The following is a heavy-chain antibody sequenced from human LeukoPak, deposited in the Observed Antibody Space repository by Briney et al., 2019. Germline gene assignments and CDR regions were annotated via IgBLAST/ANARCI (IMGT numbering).Heavy chain of an antibody. D-gene: IGHD4-17*01. CDR1: GYSFTNYW. Sequence: GESLKISCKGSGYSFTNYWIGWVRQMPGKGLEWMGIIYPGDSDTRYNPSFQGQVTISADKSISTTYLQWSSLKASDTAMYYCARRRLGDYVDLSDYWGQGTLVTVSS. J-gene: IGHJ4*02. CDR3: ARRRLGDYVDLSDY. V-gene: IGHV5-51*01. CDR2: IYPGDSDT.